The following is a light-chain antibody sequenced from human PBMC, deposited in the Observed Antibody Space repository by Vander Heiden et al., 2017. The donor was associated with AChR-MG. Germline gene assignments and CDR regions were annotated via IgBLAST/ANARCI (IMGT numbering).Light chain of an antibody. J-gene: IGKJ2*01. CDR1: QSVSSSS. Sequence: EIVLTQSPGTLSLSPGERATLSCRASQSVSSSSLAWYQQKPGQAPRLLIYGASSRATGIPDRFSASGSATDFSLTIRRLEPEDFAVYYCQQYGSSPDTFGQGTKLEI. CDR3: QQYGSSPDT. V-gene: IGKV3-20*01. CDR2: GAS.